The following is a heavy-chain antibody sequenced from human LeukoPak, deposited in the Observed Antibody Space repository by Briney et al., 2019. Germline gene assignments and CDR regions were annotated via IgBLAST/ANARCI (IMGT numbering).Heavy chain of an antibody. D-gene: IGHD3-10*01. Sequence: SVKVSCKTYGGGFSSFSITWVRQAPGQGLEWMGGIRPISETTDYAQKFQGRVTFTADESTSTAYMELNNLRSDDTAVYYCARVVGVITHDTSDVWGQGTVVIVSS. J-gene: IGHJ3*01. CDR1: GGGFSSFS. CDR3: ARVVGVITHDTSDV. V-gene: IGHV1-69*13. CDR2: IRPISETT.